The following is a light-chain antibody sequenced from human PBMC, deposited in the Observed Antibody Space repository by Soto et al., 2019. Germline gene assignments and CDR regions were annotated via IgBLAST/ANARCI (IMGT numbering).Light chain of an antibody. CDR2: GAS. Sequence: EIGMTQSPATLSVSPGERAILSCRASQSVSNNLAWYQQRPGQAPRLLIYGASTRATGIPARFSGSGSGTEFTLTISSLQSEDFAFYYCQQYNNWPWTFGQGTKVDIK. V-gene: IGKV3-15*01. CDR1: QSVSNN. CDR3: QQYNNWPWT. J-gene: IGKJ1*01.